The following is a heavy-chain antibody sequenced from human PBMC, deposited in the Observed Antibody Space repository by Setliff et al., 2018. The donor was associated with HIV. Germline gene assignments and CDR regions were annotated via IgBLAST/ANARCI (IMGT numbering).Heavy chain of an antibody. D-gene: IGHD3-3*01. Sequence: SETLSLTCTVSGGPISRYYWSWIRQPPGKGLEWIGYIYIYNSGSTNYNPSLTSRVTISADTSRNQFPLKLTSVTAADTAIYYCARGVNFDYWGQGTQVTVSS. V-gene: IGHV4-59*01. J-gene: IGHJ4*02. CDR1: GGPISRYY. CDR2: IYIYNSGST. CDR3: ARGVNFDY.